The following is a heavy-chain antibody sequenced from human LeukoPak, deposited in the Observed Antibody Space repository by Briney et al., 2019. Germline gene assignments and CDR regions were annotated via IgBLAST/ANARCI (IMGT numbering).Heavy chain of an antibody. J-gene: IGHJ4*02. CDR3: AKLTGVVISYFDY. Sequence: GGSLRLSCAASGFTFSSYAMSWVRQAPGKGLEWVSAISGSGGNTYYADSVRGRFTISRDNSKNTLYLQMNSLRAEDTAVYYCAKLTGVVISYFDYWGQGTLVTVSS. CDR2: ISGSGGNT. CDR1: GFTFSSYA. V-gene: IGHV3-23*01. D-gene: IGHD3-22*01.